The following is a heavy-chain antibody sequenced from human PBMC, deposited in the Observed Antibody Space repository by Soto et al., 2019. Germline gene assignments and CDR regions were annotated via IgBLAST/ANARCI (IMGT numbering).Heavy chain of an antibody. CDR2: INHSGST. J-gene: IGHJ4*02. CDR1: GGSFSGYY. CDR3: AESVDAAAGRQFDY. Sequence: QVQLQQWGAGLLKPSETLSLTCAVYGGSFSGYYWSWIRQPPGKGLEWIGEINHSGSTNYNPSLKSRVTISVDTSKNQFSLKLSSVTAADTAVYYCAESVDAAAGRQFDYWGQGTLVTVSS. V-gene: IGHV4-34*01. D-gene: IGHD6-13*01.